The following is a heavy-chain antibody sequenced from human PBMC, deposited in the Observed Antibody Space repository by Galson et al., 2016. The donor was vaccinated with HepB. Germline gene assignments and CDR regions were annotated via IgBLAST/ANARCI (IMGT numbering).Heavy chain of an antibody. D-gene: IGHD6-13*01. CDR2: ISYDGSQK. CDR1: GFTFSRYG. Sequence: PRLSCAASGFTFSRYGMHWVRQAPGKGLEWVAVISYDGSQKYYVDSVKGRFTISRDNSKNTLYLQMNSLRAEDTAVYYCAKDSVYSRLLSNSDYYHHGMDVWGQGTTVTVSS. J-gene: IGHJ6*02. V-gene: IGHV3-30*18. CDR3: AKDSVYSRLLSNSDYYHHGMDV.